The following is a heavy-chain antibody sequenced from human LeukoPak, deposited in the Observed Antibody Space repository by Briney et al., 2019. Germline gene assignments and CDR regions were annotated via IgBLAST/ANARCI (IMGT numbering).Heavy chain of an antibody. Sequence: SVKVSCKASGGAFSSYAINWVRQAPGQGLEWIGRIIPIFGIANYAQKFQGRVTITADKSTSTAYMELSSLRSEDTAVYYCARWLGADCGGDCYDYWGQGTLVTVSS. D-gene: IGHD2-21*01. J-gene: IGHJ4*02. CDR3: ARWLGADCGGDCYDY. V-gene: IGHV1-69*04. CDR2: IIPIFGIA. CDR1: GGAFSSYA.